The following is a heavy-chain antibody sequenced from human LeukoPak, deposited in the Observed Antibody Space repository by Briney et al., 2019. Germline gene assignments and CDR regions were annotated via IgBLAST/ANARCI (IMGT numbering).Heavy chain of an antibody. D-gene: IGHD1-1*01. CDR2: IDHRGDT. Sequence: SETLSLTRAVYGGSFSRYYWSWIRQSPGQGLEWIAEIDHRGDTNYNPSVKSRVTISVDTSKNQFSLKVRSLSAADTAVYYCARGPTISETGYFDFWGQGTLVTVSS. V-gene: IGHV4-34*01. CDR3: ARGPTISETGYFDF. J-gene: IGHJ4*03. CDR1: GGSFSRYY.